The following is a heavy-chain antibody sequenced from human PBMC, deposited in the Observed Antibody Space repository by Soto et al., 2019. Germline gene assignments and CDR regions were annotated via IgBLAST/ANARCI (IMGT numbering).Heavy chain of an antibody. V-gene: IGHV4-30-4*01. CDR3: ARARGARYFDY. D-gene: IGHD2-15*01. CDR2: IYYSGST. J-gene: IGHJ4*02. CDR1: GGSISRGDYY. Sequence: SETLSLTCTVSGGSISRGDYYWSWIRQPPGKGLEWIGYIYYSGSTSYNPSLKSRVTISVDTSKNQFSLKLSSVTAADTAVYYCARARGARYFDYWGQGTLVTVSS.